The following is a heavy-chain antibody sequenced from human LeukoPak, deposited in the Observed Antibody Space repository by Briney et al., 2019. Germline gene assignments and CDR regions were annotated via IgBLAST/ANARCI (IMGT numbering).Heavy chain of an antibody. Sequence: GRSLRLSCAASGFTVSSNYMNWVRQAPGKGLEWVSMIYPNGNTFYTDSVKGRFTISRDNSKNTLDLQMNSLRAEDTAVYYCAKGVVRGVIMFPNWFDPWGQGTLVTVSS. D-gene: IGHD3-10*01. CDR1: GFTVSSNY. CDR2: IYPNGNT. V-gene: IGHV3-66*01. CDR3: AKGVVRGVIMFPNWFDP. J-gene: IGHJ5*02.